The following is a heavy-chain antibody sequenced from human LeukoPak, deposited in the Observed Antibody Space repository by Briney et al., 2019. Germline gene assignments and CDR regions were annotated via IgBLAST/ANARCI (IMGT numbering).Heavy chain of an antibody. D-gene: IGHD4-17*01. CDR1: GYTFTAYY. Sequence: ASVKVSCKASGYTFTAYYIHWVRQAPGQGLEWMGLINPNTGVTKFAQRFRGRVTMSRDTSISTAYMELNRLTSDDTAVYYCARGDYGRADPWGQGSLVTVSS. J-gene: IGHJ5*02. V-gene: IGHV1-2*02. CDR3: ARGDYGRADP. CDR2: INPNTGVT.